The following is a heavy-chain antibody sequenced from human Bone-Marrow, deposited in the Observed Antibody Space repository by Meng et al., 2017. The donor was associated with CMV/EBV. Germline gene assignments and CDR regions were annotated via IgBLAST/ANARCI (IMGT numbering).Heavy chain of an antibody. Sequence: SETLSPTCTVPGGPISSSTYYWGWIRQPPGKGLEWIGSIYYRGSTYYNPSLKCRVSISVDTSKNQFSLKLSSVIAADTAMYYCARAGGYCSSTSCYTGTVYYYGMDVWGQGTTVTVSS. CDR2: IYYRGST. J-gene: IGHJ6*02. D-gene: IGHD2-2*02. V-gene: IGHV4-39*07. CDR1: GGPISSSTYY. CDR3: ARAGGYCSSTSCYTGTVYYYGMDV.